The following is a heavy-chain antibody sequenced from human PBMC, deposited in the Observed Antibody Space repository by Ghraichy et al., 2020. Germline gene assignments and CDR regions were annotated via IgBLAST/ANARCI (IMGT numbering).Heavy chain of an antibody. CDR2: INPSGGST. J-gene: IGHJ6*02. D-gene: IGHD1-26*01. CDR1: GYTFTSYY. CDR3: ASPIVEGATKYYYYYGMDV. V-gene: IGHV1-46*01. Sequence: ASEKVSCKASGYTFTSYYMHWVRQAPGQGLEWMGIINPSGGSTSYAQKFQGRVTMTRDTSTSTVYMELSSLRSEDTAVYYCASPIVEGATKYYYYYGMDVWGQGTTVTVSS.